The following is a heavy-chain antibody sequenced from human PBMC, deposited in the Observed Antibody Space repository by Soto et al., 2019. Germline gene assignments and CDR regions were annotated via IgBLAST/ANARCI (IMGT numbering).Heavy chain of an antibody. Sequence: SETLSLTCTVSGGSICNFYWSWIRQPPGKGLEWIGYVYYTGSTSYNPSLKRRVTFSADSSRGQFSLRLNSVTAADTAVYYCARTVLGPDLLADSFVDYYYYMDVWGQGTAVTVSS. J-gene: IGHJ6*03. V-gene: IGHV4-59*08. D-gene: IGHD3-9*01. CDR3: ARTVLGPDLLADSFVDYYYYMDV. CDR2: VYYTGST. CDR1: GGSICNFY.